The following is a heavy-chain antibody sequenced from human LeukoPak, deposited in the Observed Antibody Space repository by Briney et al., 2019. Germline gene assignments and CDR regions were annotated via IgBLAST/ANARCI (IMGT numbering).Heavy chain of an antibody. J-gene: IGHJ4*02. CDR1: GGTFSSYT. CDR2: IIQSFGAP. Sequence: SVKVSCKASGGTFSSYTFTWVRQAPGQGLEWMGRIIQSFGAPNHAQQFQGRVTITTDESTSTVYMALSSLTSQDTAVYYCARELGFGLPAFWGQGTLVTVSS. D-gene: IGHD3-10*01. CDR3: ARELGFGLPAF. V-gene: IGHV1-69*05.